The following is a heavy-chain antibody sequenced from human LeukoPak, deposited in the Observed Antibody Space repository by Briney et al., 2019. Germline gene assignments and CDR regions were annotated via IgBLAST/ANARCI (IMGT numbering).Heavy chain of an antibody. CDR3: ARGALIGVGAYRNWFDP. Sequence: SETLSLTCTVSGGSISSSSYYWGWIRQPPGKGLEWIGNIYYSGSTYYNPSLKSRVTISVDTSKNQFSLKLSSVTAADTAVYYCARGALIGVGAYRNWFDPWGQGTLVTVSS. CDR1: GGSISSSSYY. J-gene: IGHJ5*02. V-gene: IGHV4-39*07. CDR2: IYYSGST. D-gene: IGHD1-26*01.